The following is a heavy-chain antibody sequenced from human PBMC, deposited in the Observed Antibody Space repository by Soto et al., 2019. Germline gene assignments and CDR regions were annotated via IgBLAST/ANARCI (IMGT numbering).Heavy chain of an antibody. V-gene: IGHV1-2*02. CDR2: INPNSGGT. J-gene: IGHJ6*02. Sequence: DSVKVYCKASGYTFTSYYMNWVRQAPGQGLEWMGWINPNSGGTNYAQKFQGRVTMTRDTSISTAYMELSRLRSDDTAVYYCASHWGGDCYDCIDVWGQGTTVTLSS. CDR1: GYTFTSYY. CDR3: ASHWGGDCYDCIDV. D-gene: IGHD2-21*02.